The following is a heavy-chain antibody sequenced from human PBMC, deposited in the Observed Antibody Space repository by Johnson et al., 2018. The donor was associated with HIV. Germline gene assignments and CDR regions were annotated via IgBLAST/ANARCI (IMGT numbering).Heavy chain of an antibody. V-gene: IGHV3-9*01. CDR3: ARALGATGEAFDI. J-gene: IGHJ3*02. CDR1: GFTFSSYA. D-gene: IGHD1-26*01. CDR2: ISWNSGSI. Sequence: LLVESGGGVVQPGRSLRLSCAASGFTFSSYAMHWVRQAPGKGLEWVSGISWNSGSIGYADSVKGRFTISRDNAKNSLYLQMNSLRAEDTAVYYCARALGATGEAFDIWGQGTMVTVSS.